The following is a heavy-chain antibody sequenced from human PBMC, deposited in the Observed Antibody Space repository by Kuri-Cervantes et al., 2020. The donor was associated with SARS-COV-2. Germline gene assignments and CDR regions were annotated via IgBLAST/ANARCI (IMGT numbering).Heavy chain of an antibody. J-gene: IGHJ5*02. CDR1: GGSISSGGYS. Sequence: SETQSLTCAVSGGSISSGGYSWSWIRQPPGKGLEWIGYIYHSGSTYYNPSLKSRVTISVDRSKNQFSLKLSSVTAADTAVYYCARESIAVAGTGGFDPWGQGTLVTVSS. D-gene: IGHD6-19*01. CDR3: ARESIAVAGTGGFDP. CDR2: IYHSGST. V-gene: IGHV4-30-2*01.